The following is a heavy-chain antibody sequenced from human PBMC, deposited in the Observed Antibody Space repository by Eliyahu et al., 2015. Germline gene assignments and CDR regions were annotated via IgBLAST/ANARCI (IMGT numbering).Heavy chain of an antibody. CDR2: IYWNDDK. CDR1: GFSLSTSGVG. CDR3: AHRRYWRTPFDY. Sequence: QITLKESGPTLVKPTQTLTLTCTFSGFSLSTSGVGVGWIRQPPGKALEWLALIYWNDDKRYSPSLKSRLTITKDTSKNQVVLTMTNMDPVDTATYYCAHRRYWRTPFDYWGQGTLVTVSS. J-gene: IGHJ4*02. D-gene: IGHD2-8*02. V-gene: IGHV2-5*01.